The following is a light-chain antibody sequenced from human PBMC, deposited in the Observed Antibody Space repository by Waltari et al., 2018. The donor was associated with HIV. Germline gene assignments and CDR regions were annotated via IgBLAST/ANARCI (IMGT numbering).Light chain of an antibody. CDR2: QDN. V-gene: IGLV3-1*01. Sequence: SYEVTQPPSVAVSPGQTASITCSGYELGDKYTCWYQQKPGHSPLLVIYQDNKRPSGIPDRFSVSSSGHTATLTISGTLPLDEADYYCQAWSRSTSGVFGRGTKLTVL. J-gene: IGLJ3*02. CDR3: QAWSRSTSGV. CDR1: ELGDKY.